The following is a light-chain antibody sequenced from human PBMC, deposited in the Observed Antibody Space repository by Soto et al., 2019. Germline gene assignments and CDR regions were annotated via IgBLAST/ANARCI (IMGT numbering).Light chain of an antibody. CDR3: QKNFSSPSIT. CDR1: HDIGTF. J-gene: IGKJ5*01. Sequence: DIQMTQSPSSLSASVRDRVTITCRASHDIGTFLNWYQQRPGEAPKLLIFAASNLKSGVPLRFRGSGSGTEFTLTISSLQPEDFATYYCQKNFSSPSITFGQGTRLEIK. CDR2: AAS. V-gene: IGKV1-39*01.